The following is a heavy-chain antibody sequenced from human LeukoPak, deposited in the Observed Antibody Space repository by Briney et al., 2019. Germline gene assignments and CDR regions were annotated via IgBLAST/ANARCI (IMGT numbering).Heavy chain of an antibody. J-gene: IGHJ3*02. D-gene: IGHD4-17*01. Sequence: GGTLRLSCVASGFSFSDSAMYWVRQAPGKGLEWVAVVSYDERNKYYADSVKGRFTISRDNSKHTLYLQMNSLSAEDTAVYYCAKDSVTPIWGQGTMVTVSS. CDR1: GFSFSDSA. CDR3: AKDSVTPI. V-gene: IGHV3-30*18. CDR2: VSYDERNK.